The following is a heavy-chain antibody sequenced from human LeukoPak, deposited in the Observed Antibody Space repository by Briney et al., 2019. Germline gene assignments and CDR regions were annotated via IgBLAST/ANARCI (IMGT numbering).Heavy chain of an antibody. J-gene: IGHJ4*02. Sequence: GGSLRLSCAASGFTFSDYYMTWIRQAPGQGLEWISYVSGSDENKYYAGSVRGRFAISRDNAEKSLFLQMSNVRAEDTAVYYCARAGLGEHHIDYWGQGTLVTVSS. CDR2: VSGSDENK. CDR3: ARAGLGEHHIDY. D-gene: IGHD2-21*01. V-gene: IGHV3-11*01. CDR1: GFTFSDYY.